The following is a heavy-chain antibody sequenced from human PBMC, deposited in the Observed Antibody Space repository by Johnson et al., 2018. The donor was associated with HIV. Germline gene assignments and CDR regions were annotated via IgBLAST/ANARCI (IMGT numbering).Heavy chain of an antibody. CDR2: IKTDGSST. J-gene: IGHJ3*02. V-gene: IGHV3-74*01. D-gene: IGHD6-19*01. CDR1: GFTFSHYW. Sequence: VQLVESGGGVVQLGGSLRLSCAASGFTFSHYWMEWVRQAPGKGLVWVSRIKTDGSSTSYADSVKGRFTISRDNSKNTLYLQMNSLRAEDTAVYYCARDKGTNFSGWYRESDAFDIWGQGTMVTVSS. CDR3: ARDKGTNFSGWYRESDAFDI.